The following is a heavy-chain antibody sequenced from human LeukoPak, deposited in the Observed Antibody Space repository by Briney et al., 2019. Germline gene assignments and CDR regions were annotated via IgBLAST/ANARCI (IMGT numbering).Heavy chain of an antibody. J-gene: IGHJ4*02. Sequence: SETLSLTCTVSGGSISGSSYYWGWIRQPPGKGLEWIGSIYYSGSTNYNPSLKSRVTISVDTSKNQFSLKLSSVTAADTAVYYCARRLLITIFGVVMPFDYWGQGTLVTVSS. D-gene: IGHD3-3*01. V-gene: IGHV4-39*07. CDR2: IYYSGST. CDR3: ARRLLITIFGVVMPFDY. CDR1: GGSISGSSYY.